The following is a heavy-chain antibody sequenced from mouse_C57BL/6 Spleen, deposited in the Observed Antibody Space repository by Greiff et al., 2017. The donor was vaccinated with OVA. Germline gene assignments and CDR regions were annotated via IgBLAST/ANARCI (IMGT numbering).Heavy chain of an antibody. D-gene: IGHD1-1*01. CDR3: ARSQFIGAMDY. V-gene: IGHV1-66*01. J-gene: IGHJ4*01. Sequence: QVQLQQSGPELVKPGASVKISCKASGYSFTSYYIHWVKQRPGQGLEWIGWIYPGSGNTKYNEKFKGKATLTADTSSSTAYMQLSSLTSEDSAVYYCARSQFIGAMDYWGQGTSVTVSS. CDR2: IYPGSGNT. CDR1: GYSFTSYY.